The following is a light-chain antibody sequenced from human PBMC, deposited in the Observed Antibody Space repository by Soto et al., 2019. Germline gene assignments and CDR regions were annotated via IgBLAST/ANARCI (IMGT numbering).Light chain of an antibody. V-gene: IGKV1-17*03. CDR1: QGISNS. Sequence: DIQMTQSPSVMSASVGDRVTITCRASQGISNSLAWFQQKPGEVPKRLMYAASSLQSGVPSRFSGSGSGTEFTLTIRSLQPEDFASYYCQKLDTYPLTFGQGTRLEIK. CDR2: AAS. J-gene: IGKJ5*01. CDR3: QKLDTYPLT.